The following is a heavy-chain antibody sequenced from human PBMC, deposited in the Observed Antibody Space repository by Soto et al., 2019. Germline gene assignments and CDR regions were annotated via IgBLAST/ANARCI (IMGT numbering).Heavy chain of an antibody. V-gene: IGHV1-69*01. CDR1: GDTFRSYA. CDR2: LIPIFVTP. CDR3: SRSPITSRGVDVPYSFDY. D-gene: IGHD3-22*01. Sequence: QVQLVQSGAEVKKAGSSVKTSCVASGDTFRSYAIGWVRQAPGQGLEWMGGLIPIFVTPTYAPRFQGRLTSTADAPANTAYMELSSLRSLDTALYFCSRSPITSRGVDVPYSFDYWGQCTLVAVSS. J-gene: IGHJ4*02.